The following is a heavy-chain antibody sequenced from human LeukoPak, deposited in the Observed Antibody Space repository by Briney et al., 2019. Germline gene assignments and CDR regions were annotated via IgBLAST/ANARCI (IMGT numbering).Heavy chain of an antibody. D-gene: IGHD4-17*01. V-gene: IGHV3-30*02. J-gene: IGHJ6*02. Sequence: GGSLRLSCAASGFTFSSYGMHWVRQAPGKGLEWVAFIRYDGSNKYYADSVKGRFTISRDNSKNTLYLQMNSLRAEDTAVYYCARGFPYDDSTEGYYYGMDVWGQGTTVTVSS. CDR1: GFTFSSYG. CDR2: IRYDGSNK. CDR3: ARGFPYDDSTEGYYYGMDV.